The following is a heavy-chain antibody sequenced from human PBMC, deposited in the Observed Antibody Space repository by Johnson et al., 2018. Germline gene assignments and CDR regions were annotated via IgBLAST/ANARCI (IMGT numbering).Heavy chain of an antibody. V-gene: IGHV1-69*01. CDR2: IIPLFGTT. Sequence: VQLLESGAEVKEPGSSVKVSCKASGGTFSSYAISLVRQAPGQGLEWMGGIIPLFGTTNYAQKFQGRVTITADESTRTAYMELSSLRSEDTAVYYCSRDSTLVTRDTFDIWGQGTMVTVSS. J-gene: IGHJ3*02. D-gene: IGHD5-18*01. CDR1: GGTFSSYA. CDR3: SRDSTLVTRDTFDI.